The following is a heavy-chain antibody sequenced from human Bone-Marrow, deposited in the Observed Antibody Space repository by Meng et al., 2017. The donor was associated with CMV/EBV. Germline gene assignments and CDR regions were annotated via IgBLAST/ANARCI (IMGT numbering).Heavy chain of an antibody. V-gene: IGHV1-18*01. CDR3: ARERERVYCSSTSCYTTYYYYGMDV. J-gene: IGHJ6*02. CDR1: GGTFSSYA. D-gene: IGHD2-2*02. CDR2: ISAYNGNT. Sequence: ASVKVSCKASGGTFSSYAISWVRQAPGQGLEWMGWISAYNGNTNYAQKLQGRVTMTTDTSTSTAYMELRSLRSDDTAVYYCARERERVYCSSTSCYTTYYYYGMDVWGQGTTVTVSS.